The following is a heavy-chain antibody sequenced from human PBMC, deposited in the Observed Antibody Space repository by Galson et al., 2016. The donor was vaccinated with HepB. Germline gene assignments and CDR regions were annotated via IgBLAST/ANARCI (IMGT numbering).Heavy chain of an antibody. Sequence: SLRLSCAGSGFSFDDHAMHWVRQTPGKGLEWVSGISWNSYTTAYADSVKGRFTISRDNAKNSLYLQMNSLSTEDTALYFCAKDGLTTLTTFYYFDAWGQGTMVAVSS. D-gene: IGHD3-9*01. CDR3: AKDGLTTLTTFYYFDA. CDR2: ISWNSYTT. CDR1: GFSFDDHA. V-gene: IGHV3-9*01. J-gene: IGHJ4*02.